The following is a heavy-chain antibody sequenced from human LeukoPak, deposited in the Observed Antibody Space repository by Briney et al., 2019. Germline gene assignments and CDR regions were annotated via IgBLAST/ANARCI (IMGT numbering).Heavy chain of an antibody. CDR3: ARVRYDILTGYGASGFDY. D-gene: IGHD3-9*01. Sequence: SETLSLTXTVSGGSISSYYWSWIRQPPGKGLEWIGYIYYSGSTNYNPSLKSRVTISVDTSKNQFSLKLSSVTAADTAVYYCARVRYDILTGYGASGFDYWGQGTLVTVSS. CDR2: IYYSGST. V-gene: IGHV4-59*01. J-gene: IGHJ4*02. CDR1: GGSISSYY.